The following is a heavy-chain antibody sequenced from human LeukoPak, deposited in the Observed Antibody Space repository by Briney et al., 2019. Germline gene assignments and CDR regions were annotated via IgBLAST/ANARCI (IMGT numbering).Heavy chain of an antibody. CDR2: IYHSGSA. V-gene: IGHV4-38-2*02. Sequence: SETLSLTCTVPGYSISRGYFWRWIPQPPGKGLECIRTIYHSGSAYCNPSLKSRVTISVDTSKNQFSLKLNSVTAADPAVYYCARVSYYYDSSGYPHYYYYYYMDVWGKGTTVTVSS. CDR3: ARVSYYYDSSGYPHYYYYYYMDV. CDR1: GYSISRGYF. D-gene: IGHD3-22*01. J-gene: IGHJ6*03.